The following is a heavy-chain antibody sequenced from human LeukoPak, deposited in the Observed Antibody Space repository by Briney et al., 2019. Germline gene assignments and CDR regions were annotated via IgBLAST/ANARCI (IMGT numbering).Heavy chain of an antibody. CDR3: ASGIAVAGPSV. Sequence: GGSLRLSCAASGFTFSSYSMNWVRQAPGKRLEWVSSISSSSSYIYYADSVKGRFTISRDNAKNSLYLQMNSLRAEDTAVYYCASGIAVAGPSVWGQGTLVTVSS. J-gene: IGHJ4*02. V-gene: IGHV3-21*01. D-gene: IGHD6-19*01. CDR2: ISSSSSYI. CDR1: GFTFSSYS.